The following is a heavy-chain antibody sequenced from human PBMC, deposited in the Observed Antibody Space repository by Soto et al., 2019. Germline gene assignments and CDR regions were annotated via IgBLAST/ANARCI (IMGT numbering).Heavy chain of an antibody. CDR2: MYNTGST. J-gene: IGHJ6*02. CDR3: ARDLWGYCGADCYPLDV. V-gene: IGHV4-61*01. Sequence: PSETLSLTCTVSGDSITSSSHYWGWIRQPPGKGLEWIGYMYNTGSTIYNPSLKSRVTISVDTSKNQFSLRLNSVTAADTAVYYCARDLWGYCGADCYPLDVWGQGTTVTVSS. CDR1: GDSITSSSHY. D-gene: IGHD2-21*02.